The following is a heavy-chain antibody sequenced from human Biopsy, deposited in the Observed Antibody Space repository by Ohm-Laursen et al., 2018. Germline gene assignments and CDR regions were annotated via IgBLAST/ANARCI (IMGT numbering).Heavy chain of an antibody. J-gene: IGHJ6*02. CDR2: INHSGHT. D-gene: IGHD2-8*02. CDR1: SASINLYY. Sequence: GTLSFTCTVSSASINLYYWGWIRQSPGKGLEWIGYINHSGHTNYNPSLKSRLTMSVDTSKNQFSLKLTSVTAADTAVYYCARDRTAYCTATSCDNFGLDVWGQGTTVTVSS. V-gene: IGHV4-59*01. CDR3: ARDRTAYCTATSCDNFGLDV.